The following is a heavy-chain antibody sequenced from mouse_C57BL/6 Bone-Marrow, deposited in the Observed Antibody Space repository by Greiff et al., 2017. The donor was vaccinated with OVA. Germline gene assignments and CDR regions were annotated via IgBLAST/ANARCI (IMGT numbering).Heavy chain of an antibody. CDR2: ISNGGGST. V-gene: IGHV5-12*01. J-gene: IGHJ3*01. CDR1: GFTFSDYY. CDR3: ARLEGFAY. Sequence: DVKLVESGGGLVQPGGSLKLSCAASGFTFSDYYMYWVRQTPEKRLEWVAYISNGGGSTYYPDTVKGRFTISRDNAKNTLYLQMSRLKSEDTAMYYCARLEGFAYWGQGTLVTVSA.